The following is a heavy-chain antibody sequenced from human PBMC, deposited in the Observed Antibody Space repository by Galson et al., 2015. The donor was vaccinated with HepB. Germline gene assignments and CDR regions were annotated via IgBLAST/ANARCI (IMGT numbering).Heavy chain of an antibody. Sequence: SLRLSCAASGFPFNTYGMHWLRQAPGKGLQWVAVIWYDGSNQYYADSVKGRFTISRDNFKSTLYLQTKRLRGEDTAVYYCARVGGLCNATTCYEPWGGMDVWGQGTTVLVSS. V-gene: IGHV3-33*01. CDR1: GFPFNTYG. D-gene: IGHD2-2*01. J-gene: IGHJ6*02. CDR2: IWYDGSNQ. CDR3: ARVGGLCNATTCYEPWGGMDV.